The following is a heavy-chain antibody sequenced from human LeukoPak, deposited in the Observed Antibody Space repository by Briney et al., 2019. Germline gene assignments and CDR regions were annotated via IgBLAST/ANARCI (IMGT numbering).Heavy chain of an antibody. CDR1: GGSISSYY. J-gene: IGHJ5*02. CDR2: IYTSGST. CDR3: ARDLVIATENWFDP. D-gene: IGHD2-21*01. V-gene: IGHV4-4*07. Sequence: PSETLSLTCTVSGGSISSYYWSWIRQPAGKGLEWIGRIYTSGSTNYNPSLKSRVTMSVDTSKNQFSLKLSSVTAADTAVYYCARDLVIATENWFDPWGQGTLVTVSS.